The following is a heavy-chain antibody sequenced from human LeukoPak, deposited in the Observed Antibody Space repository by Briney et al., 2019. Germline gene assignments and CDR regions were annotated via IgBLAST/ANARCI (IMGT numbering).Heavy chain of an antibody. J-gene: IGHJ3*02. CDR1: GYTFTSYD. CDR3: SREKHHDAFDI. D-gene: IGHD1-26*01. CDR2: INPNSGGT. Sequence: GASVKVSCKASGYTFTSYDINWVRQATGQGLEWMGWINPNSGGTNYAQKFQGRVTMTRDTSISTDYMELSRLRSDDTAVYYCSREKHHDAFDIWGQGTMVTVSS. V-gene: IGHV1-2*02.